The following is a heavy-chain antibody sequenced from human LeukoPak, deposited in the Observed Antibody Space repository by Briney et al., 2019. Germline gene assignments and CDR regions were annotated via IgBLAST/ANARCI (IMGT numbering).Heavy chain of an antibody. V-gene: IGHV4-59*01. CDR1: GGSISSYY. D-gene: IGHD5-12*01. J-gene: IGHJ4*02. CDR2: IYYSGST. CDR3: ARSGSGYLRYYFDY. Sequence: SETLSLTCTVSGGSISSYYWSWIRQPPGKGLEWIGYIYYSGSTNYNPSLKSRVTISVDTSKNQFSLKLSSVTAADTAVYYCARSGSGYLRYYFDYWGQGTLVTVSS.